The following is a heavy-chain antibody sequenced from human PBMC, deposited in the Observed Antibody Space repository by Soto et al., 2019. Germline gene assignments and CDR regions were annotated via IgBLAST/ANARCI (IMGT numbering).Heavy chain of an antibody. CDR2: ISSGSTTI. CDR1: GFTFSSYS. Sequence: PGVSLRLSFAASGFTFSSYSMNWVRQAPRKGLEWVSYISSGSTTIYYADSVKGRFTISRDNAKNSVYLQMNSLRDEDAAVYYCARDPGYYDSGDYFDYWGQGALVTVSS. V-gene: IGHV3-48*02. D-gene: IGHD3-22*01. CDR3: ARDPGYYDSGDYFDY. J-gene: IGHJ4*02.